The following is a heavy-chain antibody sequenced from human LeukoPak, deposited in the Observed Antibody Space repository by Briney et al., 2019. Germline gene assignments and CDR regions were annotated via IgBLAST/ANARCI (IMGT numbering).Heavy chain of an antibody. D-gene: IGHD2-15*01. V-gene: IGHV3-66*01. J-gene: IGHJ4*02. CDR2: MYAGGST. CDR3: ARTRDYSLDS. CDR1: GLIVSDSL. Sequence: GGSLRLSCAASGLIVSDSLTSWVRQAPGKGLEWVSIMYAGGSTYYADSVKGRFTISRDTSKNTLFIQLNSLRVEDTAVYYCARTRDYSLDSWGLGTLVTVSS.